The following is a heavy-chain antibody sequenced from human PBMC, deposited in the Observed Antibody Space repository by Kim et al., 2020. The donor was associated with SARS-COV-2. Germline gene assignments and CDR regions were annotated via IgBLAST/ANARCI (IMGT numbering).Heavy chain of an antibody. V-gene: IGHV4-31*03. D-gene: IGHD3-3*01. CDR2: IYYSGST. CDR3: ARAHRTIFGVVEYMDV. J-gene: IGHJ6*02. CDR1: GGSISSGGYY. Sequence: SETLSLTCTVSGGSISSGGYYRSWIRQHPGKGLEWIGYIYYSGSTYYNPSLKSRVTISVDTSKNQFSLKLSSVTAADTAVYYCARAHRTIFGVVEYMDVWGQGTTVTVSS.